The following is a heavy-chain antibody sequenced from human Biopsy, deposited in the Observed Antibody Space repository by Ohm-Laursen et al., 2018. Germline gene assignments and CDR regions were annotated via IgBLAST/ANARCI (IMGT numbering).Heavy chain of an antibody. V-gene: IGHV4-4*07. J-gene: IGHJ5*02. CDR3: ARDYDTSGYYYVS. CDR1: GASISSYY. CDR2: IYTSGST. D-gene: IGHD3-22*01. Sequence: GTLSLTCSVSGASISSYYWTWIRQPAGKGLEWIGRIYTSGSTNYNPSLKSRVTMSVDTSKNQFSLKLTSLTAADTAVYYCARDYDTSGYYYVSWGQGTLVTVSS.